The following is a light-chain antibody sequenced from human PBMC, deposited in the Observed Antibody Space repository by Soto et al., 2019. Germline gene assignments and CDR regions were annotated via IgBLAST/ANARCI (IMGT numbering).Light chain of an antibody. CDR2: AAS. CDR3: QQYKNWPWT. V-gene: IGKV3-15*01. J-gene: IGKJ1*01. CDR1: QSVNSK. Sequence: EIVMTHSPATLSVSQGERATLSCRASQSVNSKLAWYQQKPGQAPRLLIYAASTRATGIPARFSGSGSGTEFTLTISSLQSEDFAVYYCQQYKNWPWTFGQGTKVDIK.